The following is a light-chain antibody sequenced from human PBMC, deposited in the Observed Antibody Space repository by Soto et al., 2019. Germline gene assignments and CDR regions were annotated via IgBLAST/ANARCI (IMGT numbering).Light chain of an antibody. CDR1: QSISNW. CDR2: HAS. Sequence: DIQMTQSPSTLPASVGDRVTITCRASQSISNWLAWYQQKPGTAPKVLIYHASDLQSGVPSRYSGSGSGTEFPLSIGSLQPDDFASYYCQRYNSYSFGQGTKVEIK. J-gene: IGKJ1*01. V-gene: IGKV1-5*01. CDR3: QRYNSYS.